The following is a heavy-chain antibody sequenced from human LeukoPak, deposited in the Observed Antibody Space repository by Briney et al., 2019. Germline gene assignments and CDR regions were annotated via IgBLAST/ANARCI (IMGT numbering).Heavy chain of an antibody. D-gene: IGHD5-18*01. CDR2: ISSGSSTI. CDR3: ATSERGYNYGDNWFDS. J-gene: IGHJ5*01. V-gene: IGHV3-48*02. Sequence: GGSLRLSCAGSGFIFSSYAMNWVRRAPGKGLEWVSYISSGSSTIYYADSVKGRFTISRDNARNSLDLQMNSLRDEDTAVYYCATSERGYNYGDNWFDSWGQGTLVTVSS. CDR1: GFIFSSYA.